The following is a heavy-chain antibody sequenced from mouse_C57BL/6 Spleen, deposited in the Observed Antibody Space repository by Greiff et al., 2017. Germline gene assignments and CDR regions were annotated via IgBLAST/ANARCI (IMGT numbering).Heavy chain of an antibody. J-gene: IGHJ3*01. Sequence: VMLVESGGGLVQPGGSLKLSCAASGFTFSDYYMYWVRQTPETRLEWVAYISNGGGSTYYPDTVKGRFTISRDKAKNTLYLQMSRLKSEDTAMYYCSRLRRDGAYWGQGTLVTVSA. CDR1: GFTFSDYY. CDR2: ISNGGGST. D-gene: IGHD3-3*01. V-gene: IGHV5-12*01. CDR3: SRLRRDGAY.